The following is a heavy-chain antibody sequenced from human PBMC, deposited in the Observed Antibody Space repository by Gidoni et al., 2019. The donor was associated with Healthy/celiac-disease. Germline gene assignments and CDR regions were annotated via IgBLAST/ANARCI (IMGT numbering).Heavy chain of an antibody. J-gene: IGHJ6*02. D-gene: IGHD3-10*01. CDR2: IYYSGST. Sequence: QLQLQESGPGLVKPSETLSLTCTVSGGSISSSSDYWGWIRQPPGKWLECIGSIYYSGSTYYNPSHKSRVTISVGTSKIQLSLMLSSVTAADTAVYYCARRDGDYYYGMDVWGQGTTVTVSS. V-gene: IGHV4-39*01. CDR3: ARRDGDYYYGMDV. CDR1: GGSISSSSDY.